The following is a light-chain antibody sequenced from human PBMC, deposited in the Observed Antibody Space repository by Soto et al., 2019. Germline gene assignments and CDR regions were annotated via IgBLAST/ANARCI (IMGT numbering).Light chain of an antibody. CDR2: SNN. CDR1: SSNIGSNT. Sequence: QSVLTQPPSASGTPGQRVTISCSGSSSNIGSNTVNWYQQLPGTAPKLLIYSNNQRPSGVPARFSGYKSGTSASLAISGLQSEDEADYYCAAWDDSLKVVFGGGTKLTVL. J-gene: IGLJ2*01. V-gene: IGLV1-44*01. CDR3: AAWDDSLKVV.